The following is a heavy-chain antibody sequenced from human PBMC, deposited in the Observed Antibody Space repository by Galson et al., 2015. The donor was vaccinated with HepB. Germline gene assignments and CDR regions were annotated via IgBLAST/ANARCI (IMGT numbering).Heavy chain of an antibody. CDR2: IKQDGNEK. CDR1: GFTFSDHW. Sequence: SLRLSCAASGFTFSDHWMSWVRQAPGKGLEWVANIKQDGNEKYYVDSVKGRFTISRDNAKNSLYMQMNSLRAEDTAVYYCARDSPITIFGVVNNGDWYFDLWGRGTLVTVSS. J-gene: IGHJ2*01. D-gene: IGHD3-3*01. V-gene: IGHV3-7*01. CDR3: ARDSPITIFGVVNNGDWYFDL.